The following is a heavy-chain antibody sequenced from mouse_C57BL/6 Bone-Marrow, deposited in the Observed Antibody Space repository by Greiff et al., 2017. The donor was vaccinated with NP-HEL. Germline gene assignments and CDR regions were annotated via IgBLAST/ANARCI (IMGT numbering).Heavy chain of an antibody. V-gene: IGHV5-4*01. D-gene: IGHD2-4*01. J-gene: IGHJ2*01. CDR1: GFTFSSYA. CDR2: ISDGGSYT. Sequence: VQGVESGGGLVKPGGSLKLSCAASGFTFSSYAMSWVRQTPEKTLEWVATISDGGSYTYYPDNVKGRFTISRDNAKNNLYLQMSHLKSEDTAMYYCARDFYDYDEGVDYWGQGTTLTVSS. CDR3: ARDFYDYDEGVDY.